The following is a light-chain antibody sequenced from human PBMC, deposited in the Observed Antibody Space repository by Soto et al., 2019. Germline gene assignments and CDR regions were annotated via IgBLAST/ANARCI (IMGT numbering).Light chain of an antibody. CDR3: QHSYSTPPT. CDR1: QSISSY. Sequence: DLQMTQSPSSLSASVGDRVTITCRASQSISSYLNWYQQKPGKAPKLLIYAASSLQSGVPSRFSGSGSGTDFTLTISSPQPEDCANYYCQHSYSTPPTFGQGTKVEIK. CDR2: AAS. V-gene: IGKV1-39*01. J-gene: IGKJ1*01.